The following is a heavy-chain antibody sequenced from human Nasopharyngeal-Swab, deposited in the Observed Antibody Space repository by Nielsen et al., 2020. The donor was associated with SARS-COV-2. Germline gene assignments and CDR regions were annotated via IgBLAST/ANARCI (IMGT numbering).Heavy chain of an antibody. V-gene: IGHV4-31*02. J-gene: IGHJ6*03. Sequence: WIRQPPGKGLEWIGYIYYSGSTYYNPSLKSRVTISVDTSKNQFSLKLSSVTAADTAVYYCARVSQYYYMDVWGKGTTVTVSS. CDR2: IYYSGST. CDR3: ARVSQYYYMDV.